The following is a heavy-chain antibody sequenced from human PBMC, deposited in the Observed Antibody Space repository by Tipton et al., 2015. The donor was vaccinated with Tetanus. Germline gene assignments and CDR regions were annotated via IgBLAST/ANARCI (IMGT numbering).Heavy chain of an antibody. CDR1: RGPISSYS. J-gene: IGHJ5*02. V-gene: IGHV4-59*01. CDR2: VSYSGRT. Sequence: TLSLTCTVTRGPISSYSWNWIRQPPGKGLEWLAYVSYSGRTNSNYSLKSRITISQDTSKNQFSLRLTSVTAADTAVYYCARSHVFRFTLFGEEIPRSGRFDPWGQGTLVTVSS. D-gene: IGHD3-3*01. CDR3: ARSHVFRFTLFGEEIPRSGRFDP.